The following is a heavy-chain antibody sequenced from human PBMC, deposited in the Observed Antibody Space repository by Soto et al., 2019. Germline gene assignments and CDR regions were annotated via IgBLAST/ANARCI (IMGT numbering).Heavy chain of an antibody. Sequence: EVQLVESGGGLVQPGGSLRLSCAASGFTLSSYWMSWVRQAPGKGLEWVANIKQDGSEKYYVDSVKGRFTISRDTAKSSLYLQLNSLRAEDTAVYYCASEYGSSYSPRYYGMDVWGQGITVTVSS. V-gene: IGHV3-7*05. J-gene: IGHJ6*02. CDR3: ASEYGSSYSPRYYGMDV. CDR2: IKQDGSEK. D-gene: IGHD6-13*01. CDR1: GFTLSSYW.